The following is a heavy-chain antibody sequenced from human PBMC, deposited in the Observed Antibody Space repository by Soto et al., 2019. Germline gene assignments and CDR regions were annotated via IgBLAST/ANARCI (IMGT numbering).Heavy chain of an antibody. CDR3: ARVLPLAAAF. V-gene: IGHV1-3*05. J-gene: IGHJ4*02. Sequence: QVQLVQSGAEEKKPGASVKVSCKASGYTFTSYAMHWVRQAPGQRLEWMGWINAGNGNTKYSQKIQGRVTITRDTSASTAYIEPSSASSEDMGVCYGARVLPLAAAFRGQGALVSVSS. CDR1: GYTFTSYA. CDR2: INAGNGNT.